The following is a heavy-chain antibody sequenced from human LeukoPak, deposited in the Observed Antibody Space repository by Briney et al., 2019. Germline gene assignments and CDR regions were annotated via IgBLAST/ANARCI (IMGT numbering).Heavy chain of an antibody. CDR1: GFTFSGYN. V-gene: IGHV3-21*01. CDR2: IDSSSSYM. Sequence: GGSLRLSCAASGFTFSGYNMNWVRQAPGKGLEWVSSIDSSSSYMYYPDSVRGRFTISRDNAKNSLDLRMNSLRAEDTAVYSCARAYCSSTTCYTYDAFDIWGQGTMVTVSS. D-gene: IGHD2-2*02. J-gene: IGHJ3*02. CDR3: ARAYCSSTTCYTYDAFDI.